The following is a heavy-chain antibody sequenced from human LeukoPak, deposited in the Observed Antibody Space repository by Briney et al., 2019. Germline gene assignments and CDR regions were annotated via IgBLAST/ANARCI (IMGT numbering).Heavy chain of an antibody. CDR1: GFIFSTYG. J-gene: IGHJ4*02. CDR2: VRYDGDNK. Sequence: GGSLRLSCAASGFIFSTYGMHWVRQAPGKGLEWVAFVRYDGDNKYYADSVKGRFTISRDNPKNTLYLQTNSLRVEDTAVYYCAKDRSYYDSSGYRNFDFWGQGTLVTVSS. CDR3: AKDRSYYDSSGYRNFDF. V-gene: IGHV3-30*02. D-gene: IGHD3-22*01.